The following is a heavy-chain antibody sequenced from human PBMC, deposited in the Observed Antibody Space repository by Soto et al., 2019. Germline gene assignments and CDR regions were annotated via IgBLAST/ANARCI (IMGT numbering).Heavy chain of an antibody. CDR1: GDSISTSSFS. CDR3: ARRRYGVIRASDLHDSHRGFDI. D-gene: IGHD3-10*01. J-gene: IGHJ4*02. CDR2: IDYLGNT. Sequence: QLHLQESGPGLVKPSDTLSLTCAVSGDSISTSSFSWGWIRQPPGMGLEWIGSIDYLGNTYYNPSPNGLPRLTLLTSKNQFSVERNSGSVAERAVYCWARRRYGVIRASDLHDSHRGFDIRGQGTRVTVS. V-gene: IGHV4-39*01.